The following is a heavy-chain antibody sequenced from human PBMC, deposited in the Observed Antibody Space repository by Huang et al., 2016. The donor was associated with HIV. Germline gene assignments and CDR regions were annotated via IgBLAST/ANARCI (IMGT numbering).Heavy chain of an antibody. D-gene: IGHD3-16*01. CDR2: IDNGGDTT. CDR1: GFTFSIYS. V-gene: IGHV3-48*01. J-gene: IGHJ4*02. Sequence: EVHLVEYGGGLVQPGGSLRLSCAASGFTFSIYSMNWIRQAPGKGLEWVSKIDNGGDTTYYADSVKGRFIISRDNAKNSLYLQMSSLNVDDTAVYYCEGGGYWGQGTPITVSS. CDR3: EGGGY.